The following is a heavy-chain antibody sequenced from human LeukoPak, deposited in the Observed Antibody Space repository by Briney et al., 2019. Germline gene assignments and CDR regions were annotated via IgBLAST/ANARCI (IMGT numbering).Heavy chain of an antibody. V-gene: IGHV3-30*01. CDR3: AREGGYCSSTSCYGPFDY. Sequence: GGSLRLSCAASGFTFSSYAMHWVRQAPGKGLEWVAVISYDSSNKYYADSVKGRFTISRDNSKNTLYLQMNSLRAEDTAVYYCAREGGYCSSTSCYGPFDYWGQGTLVTVSS. D-gene: IGHD2-2*01. CDR1: GFTFSSYA. CDR2: ISYDSSNK. J-gene: IGHJ4*02.